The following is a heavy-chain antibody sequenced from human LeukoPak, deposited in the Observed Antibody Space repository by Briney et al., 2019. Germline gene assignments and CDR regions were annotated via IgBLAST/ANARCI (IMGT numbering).Heavy chain of an antibody. CDR1: GYTFSNYA. CDR3: ARLRAFDV. D-gene: IGHD2-21*02. J-gene: IGHJ3*01. V-gene: IGHV3-30*04. CDR2: ISYDGSNK. Sequence: GGSLRLSCAASGYTFSNYAMHWVRQAPGKGLEWVAAISYDGSNKKYADSVKGRFTISRDNAKNSLYLQMNSLRAEDTAVYYCARLRAFDVWGQGTMVTVSS.